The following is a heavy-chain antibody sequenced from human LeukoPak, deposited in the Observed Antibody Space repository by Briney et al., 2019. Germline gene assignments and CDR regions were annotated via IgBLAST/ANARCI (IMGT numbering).Heavy chain of an antibody. CDR2: INHSGST. D-gene: IGHD6-6*01. CDR3: ASAPDSSSLDFDY. CDR1: GGSLSGYY. J-gene: IGHJ4*02. V-gene: IGHV4-34*01. Sequence: SETPSLTCAVYGGSLSGYYWSWIRQPPGKGLEWIGEINHSGSTNYNPSLKSRVTISVDTSKNQFSLKLSSVAAADTAVYYCASAPDSSSLDFDYWGQGTLVTVSS.